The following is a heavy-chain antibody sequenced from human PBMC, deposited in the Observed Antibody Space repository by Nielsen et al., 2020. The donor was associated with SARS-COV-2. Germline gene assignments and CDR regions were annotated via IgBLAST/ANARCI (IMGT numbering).Heavy chain of an antibody. CDR1: GFTFRNYG. D-gene: IGHD6-19*01. CDR3: VTGGQWLVRHPYGMEV. J-gene: IGHJ6*02. Sequence: GESLKISCAAAGFTFRNYGMHWVRQAPGKGLEWVAVISYDGSDKYYADSVKGRFTISRDNSMNTLYLHMNSLRAEDTAVYYCVTGGQWLVRHPYGMEVWGQGTTVTVSS. CDR2: ISYDGSDK. V-gene: IGHV3-30*03.